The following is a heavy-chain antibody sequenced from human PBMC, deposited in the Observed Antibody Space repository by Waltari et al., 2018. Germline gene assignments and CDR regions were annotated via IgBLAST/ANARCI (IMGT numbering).Heavy chain of an antibody. V-gene: IGHV3-9*01. CDR2: ITWNSDEV. D-gene: IGHD6-25*01. CDR1: GFRLDDNA. CDR3: AKDLGFSGTYLDY. J-gene: IGHJ4*02. Sequence: EVQLVESGGGLVEPGRSLRLSCVASGFRLDDNAMHWVRQVPGKGLEWVSFITWNSDEVGYADSVKGRFTISRDNAKSSLYLQMNSLRPEDTALYYCAKDLGFSGTYLDYWGRGALVTVSS.